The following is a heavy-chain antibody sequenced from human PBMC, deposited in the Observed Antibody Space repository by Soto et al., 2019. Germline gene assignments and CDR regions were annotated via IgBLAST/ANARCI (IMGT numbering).Heavy chain of an antibody. J-gene: IGHJ1*01. CDR1: GFSLSTSGVG. CDR2: IYWDDDK. V-gene: IGHV2-5*02. D-gene: IGHD4-17*01. CDR3: ARWSTTVVTQ. Sequence: QITLKESGPTLVKPTQTLTLTCTFSGFSLSTSGVGVGWIRQPPGKALEWLALIYWDDDKRYSPSLGSRLTITKDTSRNRVVLTTTNMDPVDAAAYYCARWSTTVVTQWGQGTLVTVSS.